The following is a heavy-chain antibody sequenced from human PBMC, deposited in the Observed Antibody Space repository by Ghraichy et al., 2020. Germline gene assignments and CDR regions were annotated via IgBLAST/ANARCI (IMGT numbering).Heavy chain of an antibody. D-gene: IGHD6-19*01. CDR2: INHSGST. CDR1: GGSFSGYY. J-gene: IGHJ4*02. V-gene: IGHV4-34*01. CDR3: ARVLWLTRKIDY. Sequence: SETLSLTCAVYGGSFSGYYWSWIRQPPGKGLEWIGEINHSGSTNYNPSLKSRVTISVDTSKNQFSLKLSSVTAADTAVYYCARVLWLTRKIDYWGQGTLVTVSS.